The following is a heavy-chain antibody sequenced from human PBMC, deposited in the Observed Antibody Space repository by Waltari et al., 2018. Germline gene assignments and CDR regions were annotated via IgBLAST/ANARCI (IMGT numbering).Heavy chain of an antibody. CDR3: TRLPHSGRAYYGMDG. V-gene: IGHV3-73*02. CDR2: IRSKANRDAK. CDR1: GFTFSGSA. D-gene: IGHD1-26*01. Sequence: EVQLVESGGGLVQPGGSLKLPCAASGFTFSGSALHWVRQAYGKGLEWVGRIRSKANRDAKGVAASVKGSFTSAIEDEKNTAELQRNSRKTEDTAVEYWTRLPHSGRAYYGMDGWGQGTTVTVS. J-gene: IGHJ6*02.